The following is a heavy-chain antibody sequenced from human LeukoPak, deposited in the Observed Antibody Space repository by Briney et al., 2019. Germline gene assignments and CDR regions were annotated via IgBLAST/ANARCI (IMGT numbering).Heavy chain of an antibody. D-gene: IGHD2-2*02. CDR2: ISPGDSDT. Sequence: GESLKISCKGSGYSFINYLIAWVRQLPGKGLEWMGVISPGDSDTKYSPSFQGQVTISVDNSISTAYLQWSSLRASDTAMYFCARLSPYCVSASCYNLDYWGQGTLVTVSS. CDR3: ARLSPYCVSASCYNLDY. J-gene: IGHJ4*02. V-gene: IGHV5-51*01. CDR1: GYSFINYL.